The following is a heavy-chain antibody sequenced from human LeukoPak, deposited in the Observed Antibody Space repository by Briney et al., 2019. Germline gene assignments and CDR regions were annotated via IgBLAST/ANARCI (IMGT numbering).Heavy chain of an antibody. CDR1: CGSTISCY. Sequence: SETLPLTCSASCGSTISCYWSCFRQPPRKGREGIGYIYYSGSTNYNPSLKSRITISVDTSKNQFPLKLSSGTAADTAVYYCARGGGSGWYYYEMWFDPGGPETLVTVSS. V-gene: IGHV4-59*01. D-gene: IGHD6-19*01. CDR3: ARGGGSGWYYYEMWFDP. CDR2: IYYSGST. J-gene: IGHJ5*02.